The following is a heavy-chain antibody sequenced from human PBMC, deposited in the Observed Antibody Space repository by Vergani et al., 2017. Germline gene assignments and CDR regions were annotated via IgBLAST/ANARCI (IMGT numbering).Heavy chain of an antibody. V-gene: IGHV3-30*02. CDR1: GFTFSSYG. J-gene: IGHJ4*02. Sequence: VQLVESGGHLVQPGGSLTLSCAASGFTFSSYGMHWVRQAPGKGLEWVAFIRYDGSNKYYADSVKGRFTISRDNSKNTLYLQMNSLRADDTAVYYCAKYGRENSDYGYFDYWGQGTLVTVSS. CDR3: AKYGRENSDYGYFDY. D-gene: IGHD4-17*01. CDR2: IRYDGSNK.